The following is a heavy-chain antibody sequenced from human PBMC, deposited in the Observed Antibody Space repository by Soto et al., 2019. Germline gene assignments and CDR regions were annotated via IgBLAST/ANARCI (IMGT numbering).Heavy chain of an antibody. V-gene: IGHV4-61*01. J-gene: IGHJ3*01. D-gene: IGHD2-2*01. Sequence: VQLQESGPGLVKPSDTLSLTCTVSGGSVSSGNYYWSWIRQPPGKGLEWIGYLHYSGSNNYNPTLKSRDTMSKDTSRTQFCLKLSSVTAADTAVYFCARDVPAVKDAFDFWGGGTMVTVSS. CDR3: ARDVPAVKDAFDF. CDR1: GGSVSSGNYY. CDR2: LHYSGSN.